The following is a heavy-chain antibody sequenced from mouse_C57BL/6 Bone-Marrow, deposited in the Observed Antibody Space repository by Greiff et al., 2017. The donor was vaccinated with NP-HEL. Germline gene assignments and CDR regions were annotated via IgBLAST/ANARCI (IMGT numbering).Heavy chain of an antibody. CDR3: ARPAAQVPWFAY. Sequence: VKLMGSGGGLVQPGGSLKLSCAASGIDFSRYWMSWVRRAPGKGLEWFGEINPNRSTINYAPSLKDKFIISRDNAKNTLYLQMSKVRSEDTALYYCARPAAQVPWFAYWGQGTLVTVSA. CDR1: GIDFSRYW. J-gene: IGHJ3*01. V-gene: IGHV4-1*01. CDR2: INPNRSTI. D-gene: IGHD3-2*02.